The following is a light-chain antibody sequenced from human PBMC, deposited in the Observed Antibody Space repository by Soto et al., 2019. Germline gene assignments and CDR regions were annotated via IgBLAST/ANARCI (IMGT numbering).Light chain of an antibody. CDR1: QSLLHSNGFNY. CDR2: LGS. J-gene: IGKJ1*01. CDR3: MQALQTGWT. V-gene: IGKV2-28*01. Sequence: VMTQSQLSLPVTPGEPASISCRSSQSLLHSNGFNYLDWYLQKPGQSPQLLIYLGSTRASGVPDRFSGSGSGTDFTLKISRVEAEDVGVYYCMQALQTGWTFGQGTKVDI.